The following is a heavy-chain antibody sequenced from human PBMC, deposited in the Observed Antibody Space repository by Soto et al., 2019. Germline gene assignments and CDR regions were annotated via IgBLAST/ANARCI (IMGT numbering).Heavy chain of an antibody. Sequence: PSQTLSLPCAVSGGSISRRYYYWGWLRQSPGKGPEGIGRVFYTGFTSYNPSLESRVSVSVDTSKNQFSLEVSGVSAADTAVYYCATSQKGYNWNYFDHWGQGALVTVS. D-gene: IGHD1-20*01. J-gene: IGHJ4*02. CDR1: GGSISRRYYY. V-gene: IGHV4-39*01. CDR2: VFYTGFT. CDR3: ATSQKGYNWNYFDH.